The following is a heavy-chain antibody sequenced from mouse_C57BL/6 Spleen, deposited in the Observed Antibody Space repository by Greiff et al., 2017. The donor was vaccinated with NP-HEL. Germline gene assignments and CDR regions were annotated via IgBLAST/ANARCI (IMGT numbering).Heavy chain of an antibody. J-gene: IGHJ2*01. D-gene: IGHD2-1*01. CDR1: GYTFTSYW. CDR3: ARWESTMVPFDY. Sequence: QVQLQQSGAELVRPGTSVKLSCKASGYTFTSYWMHWVKQRPGQGLEWIGVIDPSDSYTNYNQKFKGKATLTVDTSSSTAYMQLSSLTSEDSAVYYCARWESTMVPFDYWGQGTTLTVSS. CDR2: IDPSDSYT. V-gene: IGHV1-59*01.